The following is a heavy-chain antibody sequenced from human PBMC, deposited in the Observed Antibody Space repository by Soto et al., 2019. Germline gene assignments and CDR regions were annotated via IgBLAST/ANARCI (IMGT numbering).Heavy chain of an antibody. CDR1: GGSISSSSYY. J-gene: IGHJ4*02. D-gene: IGHD1-20*01. Sequence: QLQLQESGPGLVKPSETMSLTCTVSGGSISSSSYYWGWIRQPPGKGLEWIGSISYSGGTNYNPSLKSRLTMSVDTSKNQFSLKLTSVTAADTAVYYCDGGITGTLRAYYFDYWGQGTLVTVSS. CDR2: ISYSGGT. V-gene: IGHV4-39*01. CDR3: DGGITGTLRAYYFDY.